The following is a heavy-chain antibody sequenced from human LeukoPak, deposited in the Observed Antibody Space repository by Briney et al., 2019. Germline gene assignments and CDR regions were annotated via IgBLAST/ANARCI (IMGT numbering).Heavy chain of an antibody. J-gene: IGHJ4*02. CDR2: ISAYNGNT. V-gene: IGHV1-18*01. CDR3: ASVSGYDSSGYPSDY. Sequence: ASVKVSCTASGYTFTSYGISRVRQAPGQGLEWMGWISAYNGNTNYAQKLQGRVTMTTDTPTSTAYMELRSLRSEDTAVYYCASVSGYDSSGYPSDYWGQGTLVTVSS. D-gene: IGHD3-22*01. CDR1: GYTFTSYG.